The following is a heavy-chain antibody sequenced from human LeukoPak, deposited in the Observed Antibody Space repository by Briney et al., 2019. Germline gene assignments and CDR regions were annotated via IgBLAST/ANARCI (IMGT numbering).Heavy chain of an antibody. CDR3: ARGLRDDYGDY. V-gene: IGHV4-59*12. J-gene: IGHJ4*02. CDR2: MSNNGAT. Sequence: SETLSLTCTVSGGSISGFYWSWIRQPPGKGLEWIGYMSNNGATTYNPSLKSRVTISVDTSKNQFSLKLSSVTAADTAVYYCARGLRDDYGDYWGQGTLVTVSS. D-gene: IGHD3-10*01. CDR1: GGSISGFY.